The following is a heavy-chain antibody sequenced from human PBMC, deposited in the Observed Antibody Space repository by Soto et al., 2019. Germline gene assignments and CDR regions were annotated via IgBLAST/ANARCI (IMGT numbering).Heavy chain of an antibody. D-gene: IGHD3-10*01. CDR3: ARSGTYGSEPPGFDP. CDR1: GGSVSSYY. V-gene: IGHV4-59*02. J-gene: IGHJ5*02. Sequence: SETLSLTCTVSGGSVSSYYWSWIRQPPGKGLEWIGYIYYSGSTNYNPSLKSRVTISVDTSKNQFSLKLSSVTAADTAVYYCARSGTYGSEPPGFDPWGQGTLVTVSS. CDR2: IYYSGST.